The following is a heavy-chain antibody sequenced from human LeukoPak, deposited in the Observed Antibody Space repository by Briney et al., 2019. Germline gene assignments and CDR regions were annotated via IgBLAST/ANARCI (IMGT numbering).Heavy chain of an antibody. D-gene: IGHD6-19*01. CDR2: IKQDGSEK. CDR3: ARDTSGWYEVYCDY. J-gene: IGHJ4*02. CDR1: GSTFSRYW. Sequence: PGGSLRLSCVASGSTFSRYWMSWVRQAPGKGLEWVANIKQDGSEKYYVDSVKGRFTISRDNAKNSLYLQMNSLRAEDTAVYYCARDTSGWYEVYCDYWGQGTLVTVSS. V-gene: IGHV3-7*01.